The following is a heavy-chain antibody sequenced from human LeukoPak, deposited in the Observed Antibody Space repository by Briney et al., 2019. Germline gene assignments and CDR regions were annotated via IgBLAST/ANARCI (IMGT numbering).Heavy chain of an antibody. CDR3: ARGFDSSGNVY. V-gene: IGHV4-38-2*02. CDR2: IYHSGST. J-gene: IGHJ4*02. D-gene: IGHD3-22*01. Sequence: SQTLSLTRTVSGYSISSDYWAWIRQPPGKGLEWIGSIYHSGSTYYNPSLRSRVTTSLDTSKNQFFLKLSSVTAADTAVYYCARGFDSSGNVYWGQGTLVTVSS. CDR1: GYSISSDY.